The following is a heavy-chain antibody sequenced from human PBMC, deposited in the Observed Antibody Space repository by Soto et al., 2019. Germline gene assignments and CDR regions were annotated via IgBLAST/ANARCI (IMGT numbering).Heavy chain of an antibody. CDR3: ARGYCSSTSCQYYFDY. V-gene: IGHV1-3*01. D-gene: IGHD2-2*01. CDR2: INGGNGDT. J-gene: IGHJ4*02. CDR1: GYTFTGYA. Sequence: GASVKVSCKASGYTFTGYAIHWVRQAPGQRLEWMGWINGGNGDTKYSQKFQGRVTITRDTSASTAYMELTSLGSEDKAIYHCARGYCSSTSCQYYFDYWGQGTLVTVSS.